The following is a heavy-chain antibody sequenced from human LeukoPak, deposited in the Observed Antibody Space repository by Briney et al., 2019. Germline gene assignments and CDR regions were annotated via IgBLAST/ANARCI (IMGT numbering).Heavy chain of an antibody. D-gene: IGHD1-26*01. CDR2: ISASGGST. CDR3: AKGVGGSRQYFDY. J-gene: IGHJ4*02. Sequence: GGSLRLSCAASGFTFSNYAMTWVRQAPGRGLEWVSTISASGGSTYYADSVKGRFTISRDNSKDTLYLQMNSLRAEDTAVYYCAKGVGGSRQYFDYWGQGTLVTVSS. CDR1: GFTFSNYA. V-gene: IGHV3-23*01.